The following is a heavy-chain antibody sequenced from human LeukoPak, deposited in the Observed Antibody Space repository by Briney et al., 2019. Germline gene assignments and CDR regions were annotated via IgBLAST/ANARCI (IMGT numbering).Heavy chain of an antibody. V-gene: IGHV1-2*02. J-gene: IGHJ6*02. Sequence: ASVKVSCKASGYTFSYYYIHWVRQAPGQGLEWMGWINPKSADTNNAQEFQGRVTMTRDTSISTAFIELSRLISDDTAVYYCARGPGLGVPAVILDYYGLDVWGQGTTVTVSS. CDR3: ARGPGLGVPAVILDYYGLDV. D-gene: IGHD2-2*01. CDR1: GYTFSYYY. CDR2: INPKSADT.